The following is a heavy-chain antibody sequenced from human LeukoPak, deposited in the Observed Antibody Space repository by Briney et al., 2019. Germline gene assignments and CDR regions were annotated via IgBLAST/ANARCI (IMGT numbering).Heavy chain of an antibody. CDR3: AITPSEYCSGGSCYFFYYYYGMDV. J-gene: IGHJ6*02. V-gene: IGHV3-11*01. CDR1: GFTFSATN. Sequence: PGGSLRLSCAASGFTFSATNMSWFRQAPGKGLKWVSSIIVVGVTIYYADSVKGRFTISRDNAKNSLYLQMNSLRAEDTAVYYCAITPSEYCSGGSCYFFYYYYGMDVWGQGTTVTVSS. CDR2: IIVVGVTI. D-gene: IGHD2-15*01.